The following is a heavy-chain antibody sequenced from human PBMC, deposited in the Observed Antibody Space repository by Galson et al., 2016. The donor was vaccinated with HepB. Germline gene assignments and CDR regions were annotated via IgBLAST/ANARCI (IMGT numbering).Heavy chain of an antibody. CDR2: ITYDGSKK. D-gene: IGHD1-26*01. Sequence: SLRLSCAASGFTFSSYAMNWVRQAPGKGLEWVAVITYDGSKKYYAHSVRGRFSVSRDNSRNTVYLQMNSLRVEATALYYCAKDGASVGTGHLDFWGQGTLGIVSS. CDR3: AKDGASVGTGHLDF. V-gene: IGHV3-30-3*01. J-gene: IGHJ4*02. CDR1: GFTFSSYA.